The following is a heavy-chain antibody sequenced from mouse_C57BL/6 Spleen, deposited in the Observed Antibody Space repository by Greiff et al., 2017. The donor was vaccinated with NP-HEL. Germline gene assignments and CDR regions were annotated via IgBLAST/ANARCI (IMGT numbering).Heavy chain of an antibody. CDR2: IDPETGGT. J-gene: IGHJ2*01. Sequence: QVQLQQSGAELVRPGASVTLSCKASGYTFTDYEMHWVKQIPVHGLEWIGAIDPETGGTAYNQKFKGKAILTADKSSSTAYMELRSLTSEDSAVYYCTRWDTTVAFDYWGQGTTLTVSS. D-gene: IGHD1-1*01. CDR1: GYTFTDYE. CDR3: TRWDTTVAFDY. V-gene: IGHV1-15*01.